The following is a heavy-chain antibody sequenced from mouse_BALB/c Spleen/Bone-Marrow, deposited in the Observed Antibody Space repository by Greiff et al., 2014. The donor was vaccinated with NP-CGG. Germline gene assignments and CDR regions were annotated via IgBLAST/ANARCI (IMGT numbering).Heavy chain of an antibody. J-gene: IGHJ2*01. CDR1: GYIFTAFN. CDR3: VRGWGLTGPEDY. D-gene: IGHD4-1*01. CDR2: IHPNNGGI. V-gene: IGHV1-18*01. Sequence: VQLQQSGPELVRPGDSVRIPCKSSGYIFTAFNIEWVNKSHGKSLEWIGAIHPNNGGIFYNQKFKGKSTLTVDKSSNTAYMELRSLTTEDTAVYYCVRGWGLTGPEDYWGQGTTLTVSS.